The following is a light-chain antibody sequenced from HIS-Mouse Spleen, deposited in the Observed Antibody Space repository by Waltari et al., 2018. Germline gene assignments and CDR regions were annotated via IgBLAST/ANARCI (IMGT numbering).Light chain of an antibody. CDR2: RDS. Sequence: SYELTQPLSVSVALGQTARITCGGNNIGSKNVHWYQQKPGQAPVLVIDRDSNRPSGIPERVSGSNSGNTATLTISRAQAGDEADYYCQVWDSSTWVFGGGTKLTVL. V-gene: IGLV3-9*01. CDR1: NIGSKN. J-gene: IGLJ3*02. CDR3: QVWDSSTWV.